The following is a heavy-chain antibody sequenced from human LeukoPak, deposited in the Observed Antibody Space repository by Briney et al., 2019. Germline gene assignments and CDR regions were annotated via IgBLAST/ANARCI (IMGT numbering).Heavy chain of an antibody. D-gene: IGHD5-18*01. CDR3: AKMSGYSEDY. Sequence: PGGSLRLSCAASGFTFSDYYMSWVRQAPGKGLEWVSVISGSGGSTYFADSVKGRFTISRDNSKNTLYLQMNSLRAEDTAVYFCAKMSGYSEDYWGQGTLVTVSS. J-gene: IGHJ4*02. V-gene: IGHV3-23*01. CDR2: ISGSGGST. CDR1: GFTFSDYY.